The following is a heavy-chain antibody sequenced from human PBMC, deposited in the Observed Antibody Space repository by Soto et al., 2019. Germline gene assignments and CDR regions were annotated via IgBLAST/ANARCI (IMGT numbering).Heavy chain of an antibody. CDR2: LDIGGVT. V-gene: IGHV3-66*01. CDR3: ASRPGGLAPPDVADLDY. D-gene: IGHD3-16*01. J-gene: IGHJ4*02. Sequence: GGALRLSCAASGIAVRDRFMTWVRQAPGKELDWVSVLDIGGVTDDTGSVKGSVTISRDNSKNTLYLQMNSLRVEDKAVYYYASRPGGLAPPDVADLDYWRPGTPVTVSS. CDR1: GIAVRDRF.